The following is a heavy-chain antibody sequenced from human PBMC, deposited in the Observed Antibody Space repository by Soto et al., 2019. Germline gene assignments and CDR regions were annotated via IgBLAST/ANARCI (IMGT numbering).Heavy chain of an antibody. V-gene: IGHV3-48*02. CDR3: ARDRPAWSVSRQWLVPRNDY. J-gene: IGHJ4*02. CDR2: ISSSSSTI. D-gene: IGHD6-19*01. CDR1: GFTFSSYS. Sequence: GGSLRLSCAASGFTFSSYSMNWVRQAPGKGLEWVSYISSSSSTIYYADSVKGRFTISRDNAKNSLYLQMNSLRDEDTAVYYCARDRPAWSVSRQWLVPRNDYWGQGTLVTVSS.